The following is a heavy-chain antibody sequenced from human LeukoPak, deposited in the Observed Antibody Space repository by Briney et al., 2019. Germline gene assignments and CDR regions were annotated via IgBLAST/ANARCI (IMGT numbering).Heavy chain of an antibody. Sequence: PSETLSLTCTVSGGSISSYYWSWIRQPPGKGLEWIGEINHSGSTNYNPSLKSRVTISVDTSKNQFSLKLSSVTAADTAVYYCAREFSGGYDHRSDYWGQGTLVTVSS. CDR2: INHSGST. D-gene: IGHD5-12*01. V-gene: IGHV4-34*01. CDR1: GGSISSYY. CDR3: AREFSGGYDHRSDY. J-gene: IGHJ4*02.